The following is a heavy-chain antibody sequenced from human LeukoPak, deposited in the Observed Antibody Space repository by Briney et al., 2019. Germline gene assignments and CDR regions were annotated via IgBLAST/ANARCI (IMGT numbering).Heavy chain of an antibody. CDR2: ISSNGGNT. J-gene: IGHJ4*02. D-gene: IGHD3-22*01. CDR1: GFTFNSYA. CDR3: VRARDSSDYYYFDY. V-gene: IGHV3-64D*09. Sequence: GGPLRLSCSPSGFTFNSYAMHWVRHSPGKGLEDVSAISSNGGNTYYADPVKGRFTISRDNSKNTLYLQMSSLRAEDTAVYYCVRARDSSDYYYFDYWGEGTLVTVSS.